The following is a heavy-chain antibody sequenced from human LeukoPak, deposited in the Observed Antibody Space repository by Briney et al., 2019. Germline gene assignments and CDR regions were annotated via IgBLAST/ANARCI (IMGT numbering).Heavy chain of an antibody. Sequence: PSETLSLTCTVSGGSISSYYWSWIRQPAGKGLEWMGRIYVSGSTNYNPSLKRRVTMSVDRSKNQFSLKLTSVTAADTAVYFCARENYDYGDPIYFDYWGQGTLVTVSS. D-gene: IGHD4-17*01. J-gene: IGHJ4*02. V-gene: IGHV4-4*07. CDR2: IYVSGST. CDR3: ARENYDYGDPIYFDY. CDR1: GGSISSYY.